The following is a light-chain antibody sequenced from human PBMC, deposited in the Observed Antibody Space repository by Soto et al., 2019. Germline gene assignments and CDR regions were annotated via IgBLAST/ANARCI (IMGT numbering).Light chain of an antibody. Sequence: QLVLTQPASVSGSPGQSITISCTGTSTDVGAYAFVSWYQQHPGKAPKLMVYDVFNRPSGVSNRFSGSKSGSTASLTISGLQAEDEADYYCSSFTGSTSVVFGGGTKLTVL. V-gene: IGLV2-14*01. CDR1: STDVGAYAF. J-gene: IGLJ3*02. CDR3: SSFTGSTSVV. CDR2: DVF.